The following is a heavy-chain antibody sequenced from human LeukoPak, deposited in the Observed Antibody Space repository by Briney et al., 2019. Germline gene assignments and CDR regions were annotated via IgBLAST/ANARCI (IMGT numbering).Heavy chain of an antibody. D-gene: IGHD4-11*01. CDR1: GFTFSSYS. V-gene: IGHV3-21*01. CDR2: ISSSSSYI. Sequence: GGSLRLSCAASGFTFSSYSMNWVRQAPGKGVEWVSSISSSSSYIYYADSVKGRFTISRDNAKNSLYLQMNSLRAEDTAVYYCARDLTTTVTPTQLDYWGQGTLVTVSS. CDR3: ARDLTTTVTPTQLDY. J-gene: IGHJ4*02.